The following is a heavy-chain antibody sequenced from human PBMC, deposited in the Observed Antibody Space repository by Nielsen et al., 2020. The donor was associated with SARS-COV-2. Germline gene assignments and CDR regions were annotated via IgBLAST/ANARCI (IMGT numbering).Heavy chain of an antibody. CDR2: ISYDGSNK. V-gene: IGHV3-30*04. Sequence: GESLKISYAASGFTFRNYAMHWVRQAPGKGLEWMTFISYDGSNKMYADSVKGRFTISRDMSKNTLYLQMNSLRAEDTAVYYCAREGYSGSGSYGMDVWGQGTTVTVSS. J-gene: IGHJ6*02. D-gene: IGHD3-10*01. CDR1: GFTFRNYA. CDR3: AREGYSGSGSYGMDV.